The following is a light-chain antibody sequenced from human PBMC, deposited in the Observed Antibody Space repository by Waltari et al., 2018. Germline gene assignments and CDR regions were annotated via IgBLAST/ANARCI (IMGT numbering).Light chain of an antibody. CDR2: AAS. Sequence: DIQMTQSPASLSASLGDRVTITCRASQNIGRYLNWYQQISGRAPKLLIYAASNLQRGVTSRFIGSGSGTDFTLTISGLQPEDFGTYYCQQGYSTWTFGQGTNVDSK. CDR3: QQGYSTWT. V-gene: IGKV1-39*01. J-gene: IGKJ1*01. CDR1: QNIGRY.